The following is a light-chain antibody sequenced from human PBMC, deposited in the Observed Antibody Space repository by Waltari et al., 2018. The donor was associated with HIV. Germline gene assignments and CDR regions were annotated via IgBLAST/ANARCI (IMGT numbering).Light chain of an antibody. CDR2: AAS. Sequence: DIQMTQFPSSLSASVGGTVHILCRASQDIKNDLGWYQQRPGKAPQRLIFAASTLQGGVPPRFSGSGSGTEFTLTVSGLQPEDSGIYYCLQHASYPITFGQGTRLDIE. CDR3: LQHASYPIT. J-gene: IGKJ5*01. CDR1: QDIKND. V-gene: IGKV1-17*01.